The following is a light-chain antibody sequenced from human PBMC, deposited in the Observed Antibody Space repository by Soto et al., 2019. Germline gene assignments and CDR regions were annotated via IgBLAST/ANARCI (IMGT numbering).Light chain of an antibody. CDR2: GAS. J-gene: IGKJ1*01. Sequence: EIVLTQSPGTLSLSPGERATLSCRASQNINSSYLAWYQQRPGQAPRLLIYGASSRATGSPDRFSGSGSGTDFTLTISRLEPEDFAVYFCQQYVTTPEWTFGRGTKVDIK. CDR1: QNINSSY. V-gene: IGKV3-20*01. CDR3: QQYVTTPEWT.